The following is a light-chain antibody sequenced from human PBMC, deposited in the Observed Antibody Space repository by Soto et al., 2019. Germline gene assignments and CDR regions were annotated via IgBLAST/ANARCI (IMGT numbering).Light chain of an antibody. Sequence: DIQMTQSPSTLSASVGDRVTITCRASQSISSWLAWYQQKPGKAPKLLIYDASSLESGVPSRFSGSGSGTEFTLTISSLQPDDFANYYCQQYNSYPTFGQGNKVDIK. J-gene: IGKJ1*01. V-gene: IGKV1-5*01. CDR1: QSISSW. CDR3: QQYNSYPT. CDR2: DAS.